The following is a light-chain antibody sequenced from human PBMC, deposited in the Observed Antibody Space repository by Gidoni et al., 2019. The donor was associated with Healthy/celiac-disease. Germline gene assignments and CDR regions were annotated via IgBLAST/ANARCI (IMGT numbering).Light chain of an antibody. J-gene: IGKJ1*01. V-gene: IGKV1-39*01. CDR1: PSISSY. CDR3: QQSYRTPPK. Sequence: QLTHSPSSLSASVGDRVTITCRASPSISSYLHWYQQKPGKAPKLLISAASSVQSGVPSRFSGSGSGTDFTLTISSLQPEDVATYYCQQSYRTPPKFGQGTKVEIK. CDR2: AAS.